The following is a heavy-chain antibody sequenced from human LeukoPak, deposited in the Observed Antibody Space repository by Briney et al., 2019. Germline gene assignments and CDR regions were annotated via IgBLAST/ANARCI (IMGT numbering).Heavy chain of an antibody. Sequence: ASVKVSCKASGYTFTSYSMHWVRQAPGQRLEWMGWINAGNGNARYSESFQGRVTITRDTSATTAYMELSSLRSEDTAVYYCARGMPSSNPWFDPWGQGTLVTVSS. D-gene: IGHD1-14*01. CDR2: INAGNGNA. CDR1: GYTFTSYS. J-gene: IGHJ5*02. V-gene: IGHV1-3*01. CDR3: ARGMPSSNPWFDP.